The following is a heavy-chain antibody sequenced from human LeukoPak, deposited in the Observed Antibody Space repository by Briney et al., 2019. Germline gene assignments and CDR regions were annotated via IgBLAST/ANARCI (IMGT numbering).Heavy chain of an antibody. Sequence: GASVKVSCKASGGTFSSSAIIWVRQAPGQGLEWMGGIIPIFDTRNYAQKFQGRFTITADKSTSTAYMELSSLRYEDTAMYYCARRAVAGSVVPYFDDWGQGTLVTVSS. D-gene: IGHD6-19*01. CDR2: IIPIFDTR. V-gene: IGHV1-69*06. J-gene: IGHJ4*02. CDR3: ARRAVAGSVVPYFDD. CDR1: GGTFSSSA.